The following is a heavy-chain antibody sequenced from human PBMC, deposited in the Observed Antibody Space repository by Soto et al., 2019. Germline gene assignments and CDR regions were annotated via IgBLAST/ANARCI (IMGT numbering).Heavy chain of an antibody. J-gene: IGHJ4*02. CDR2: IHHSGLV. CDR3: ATKPNAIYYLDY. Sequence: SETLSLTCTVSGGSISSGDYYCSWIRQVPGRGLEWIGYIHHSGLVYYNPSLKSRAAISVDTSKNQFSLELASVTAADTAEYYCATKPNAIYYLDYWGQGALVTVSS. D-gene: IGHD2-2*01. V-gene: IGHV4-31*03. CDR1: GGSISSGDYY.